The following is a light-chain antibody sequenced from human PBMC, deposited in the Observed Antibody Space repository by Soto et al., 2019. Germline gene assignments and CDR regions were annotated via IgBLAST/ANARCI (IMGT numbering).Light chain of an antibody. CDR3: CSYTRRSTYA. CDR1: SSDVGGYNY. CDR2: DVS. Sequence: CVLTQPASVSGSPGQSITISCTGTSSDVGGYNYVSWYQQHPGKAPKLMIYDVSNRPSGVSNRFSGSKSGNTASLTISGLQAEDEADYYCCSYTRRSTYAFGTGTKVTVL. J-gene: IGLJ1*01. V-gene: IGLV2-14*01.